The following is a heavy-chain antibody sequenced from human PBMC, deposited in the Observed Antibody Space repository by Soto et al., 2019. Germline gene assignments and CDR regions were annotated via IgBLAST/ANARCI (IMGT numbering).Heavy chain of an antibody. V-gene: IGHV3-30-3*01. Sequence: QVQLVESGGGVVQPGRSLRLSCAASGFTFSSYAMHWVRQAPGKGLEWVAVISYDGSNKYYADSVKVRFTISRDNSKNTLYLQMNSLRAEDTAVYYCSRDRVTMVRGVIITRKGFDYWGQGTLVTVSS. CDR2: ISYDGSNK. D-gene: IGHD3-10*01. CDR1: GFTFSSYA. CDR3: SRDRVTMVRGVIITRKGFDY. J-gene: IGHJ4*02.